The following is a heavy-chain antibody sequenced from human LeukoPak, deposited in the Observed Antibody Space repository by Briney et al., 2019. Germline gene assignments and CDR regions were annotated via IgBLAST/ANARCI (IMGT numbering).Heavy chain of an antibody. V-gene: IGHV1-18*01. Sequence: ASVKVSCKASGYTFTSYGISWVRQAPGQGLEWMGWISAYNGNTNYVQKLQGRVTMTTDTSTSTAYMELRSLRSDDTAVYYCARGLVLQWLVGYYFDYWGQGTLVTVSS. CDR2: ISAYNGNT. CDR3: ARGLVLQWLVGYYFDY. J-gene: IGHJ4*02. CDR1: GYTFTSYG. D-gene: IGHD6-19*01.